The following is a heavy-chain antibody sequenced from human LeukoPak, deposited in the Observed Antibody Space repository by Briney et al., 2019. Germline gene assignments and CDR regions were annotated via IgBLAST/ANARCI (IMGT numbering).Heavy chain of an antibody. V-gene: IGHV3-23*01. J-gene: IGHJ5*02. D-gene: IGHD1-14*01. CDR1: GFTFSSYA. CDR2: ISGSGGST. Sequence: GGSLRLSCAASGFTFSSYAMSWVRQAPGKGLEWVTAISGSGGSTYYADSVKGRLTISRDNSKNTLYLQMNSLRAEDTAVYYCAKAARYTLKADWFDPWGQGTLVTVSS. CDR3: AKAARYTLKADWFDP.